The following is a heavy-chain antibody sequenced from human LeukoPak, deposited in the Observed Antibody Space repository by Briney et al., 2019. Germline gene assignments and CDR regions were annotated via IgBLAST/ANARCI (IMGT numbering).Heavy chain of an antibody. Sequence: GGSLRLSCAASGFTYSSYGMHWVRQAPGKGLEWVAVISYDGSNKYYADSVKGRFTISRDNSQNMLYLQMNSLRAEDTAVYYCAKDSDIVVAIGANWGQGTLVIVSS. J-gene: IGHJ4*02. D-gene: IGHD2-15*01. CDR1: GFTYSSYG. V-gene: IGHV3-30*18. CDR3: AKDSDIVVAIGAN. CDR2: ISYDGSNK.